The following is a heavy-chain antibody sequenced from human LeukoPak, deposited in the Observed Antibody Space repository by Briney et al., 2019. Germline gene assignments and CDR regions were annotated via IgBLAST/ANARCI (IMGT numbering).Heavy chain of an antibody. V-gene: IGHV1-69*13. CDR1: GGTFSSYA. CDR3: ARDRSGSYGAYDY. D-gene: IGHD1-26*01. Sequence: GASVKVSCKASGGTFSSYAISWVRQAPGHGLEWMGGIIPIFGTANYAQKFQGRVTITADESTSTAYMELSSLRSEDTAVYYCARDRSGSYGAYDYWGQGTLVTVSS. J-gene: IGHJ4*02. CDR2: IIPIFGTA.